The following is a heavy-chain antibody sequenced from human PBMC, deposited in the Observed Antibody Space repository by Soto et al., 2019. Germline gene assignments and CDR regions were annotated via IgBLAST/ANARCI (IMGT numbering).Heavy chain of an antibody. D-gene: IGHD5-18*01. CDR2: IYYSGST. CDR1: GGSISSGGYY. CDR3: ARCRRYSYGYVRSCRWFDP. V-gene: IGHV4-31*03. Sequence: PSETLSLTCTVSGGSISSGGYYWSWIRQHPGKGLEWIGYIYYSGSTYYNPSLKSRVTISVDTSKNQFSLKLSSVTAADTAVYYCARCRRYSYGYVRSCRWFDPWGQGTLVTVSS. J-gene: IGHJ5*02.